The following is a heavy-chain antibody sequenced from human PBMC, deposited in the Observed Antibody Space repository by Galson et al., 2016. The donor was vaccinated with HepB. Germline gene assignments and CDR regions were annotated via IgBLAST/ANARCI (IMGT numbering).Heavy chain of an antibody. CDR3: ARESGVGVAFDY. J-gene: IGHJ4*02. CDR2: IWHDGSKK. D-gene: IGHD6-19*01. CDR1: RFTFSIYG. Sequence: SLRLSCAASRFTFSIYGMHWVRQAPDKGLEWVAVIWHDGSKKYYADSVKGRVTISRDNSKNTLYLQMNSLRVEDTAIYYCARESGVGVAFDYWGQGTLVTVSS. V-gene: IGHV3-33*01.